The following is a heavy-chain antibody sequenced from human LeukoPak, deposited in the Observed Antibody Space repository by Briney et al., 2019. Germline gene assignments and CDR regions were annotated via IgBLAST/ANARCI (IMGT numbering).Heavy chain of an antibody. CDR1: GFTFSNYG. Sequence: GSLRLSCAASGFTFSNYGMHWVRQAPGKGLEWVAFIRSDGINKYYADSVKGRFTISRDNSKNTLYLQMNSLRAEDTAVYYCARRAGGYSHPYDYWGQGILVTVSS. CDR2: IRSDGINK. J-gene: IGHJ4*02. D-gene: IGHD4-23*01. CDR3: ARRAGGYSHPYDY. V-gene: IGHV3-30*02.